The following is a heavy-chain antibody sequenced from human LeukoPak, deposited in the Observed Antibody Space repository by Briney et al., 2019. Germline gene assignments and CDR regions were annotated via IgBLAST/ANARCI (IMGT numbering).Heavy chain of an antibody. J-gene: IGHJ3*02. CDR2: ISSSDDSI. CDR3: ARLNEGVRDASDM. CDR1: GFIFSDYY. D-gene: IGHD3-10*01. V-gene: IGHV3-11*04. Sequence: GGSLRLSCAASGFIFSDYYMSWIRQAPGKGLEWVSYISSSDDSIYYADSVKGRFTISRDNAKSSLYLQMNSLRAEDTAVYYCARLNEGVRDASDMWGQGTRVTVSS.